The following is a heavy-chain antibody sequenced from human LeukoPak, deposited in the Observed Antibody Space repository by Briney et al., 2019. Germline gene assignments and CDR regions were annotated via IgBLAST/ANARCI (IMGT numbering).Heavy chain of an antibody. CDR2: ISGSGGST. Sequence: GGPLRLSCAASGFTFNNYAMSWVRQAPGKGLEWVSAISGSGGSTYYTDSVTGRFTISRDNSKNTLYLQMNSLRAEDTALYYCASLDYFDSSDYGDYWGQGTLVTVSS. CDR1: GFTFNNYA. D-gene: IGHD3-22*01. V-gene: IGHV3-23*01. CDR3: ASLDYFDSSDYGDY. J-gene: IGHJ4*02.